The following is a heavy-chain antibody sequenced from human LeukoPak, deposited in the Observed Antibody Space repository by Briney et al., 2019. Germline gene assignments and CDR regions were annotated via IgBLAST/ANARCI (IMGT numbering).Heavy chain of an antibody. D-gene: IGHD3-22*01. J-gene: IGHJ4*02. CDR2: IYYSGST. CDR3: AGLGTYYYDSSRYSAFDY. CDR1: TDSISSGNYY. V-gene: IGHV4-39*01. Sequence: TSETLSLTCTVSTDSISSGNYYWGWVRQPPGKGPEWIGSIYYSGSTYYNPSLKSRVTISVDTSKNQFSLKLSSVTAADTAVYYCAGLGTYYYDSSRYSAFDYWGQGTLVTVSS.